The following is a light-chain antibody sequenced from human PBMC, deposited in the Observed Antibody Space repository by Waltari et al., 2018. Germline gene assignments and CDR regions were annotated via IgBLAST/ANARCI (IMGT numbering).Light chain of an antibody. J-gene: IGLJ1*01. CDR1: KRALGTYDL. V-gene: IGLV2-23*01. CDR2: QDN. Sequence: QSALTQPASVSGSPGQSITLSCSGTKRALGTYDLVSWYQHHPGKAPKVIIYQDNKGPSGVSNRFSGSKSGNTASLTVSGLQAEDEADYYCCAYAGSYTYVFGGGTKVTV. CDR3: CAYAGSYTYV.